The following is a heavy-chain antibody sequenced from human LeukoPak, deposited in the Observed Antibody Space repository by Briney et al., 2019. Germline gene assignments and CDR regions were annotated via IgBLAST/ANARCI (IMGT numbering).Heavy chain of an antibody. CDR2: IIPIFGTA. Sequence: GASVNVSCKASGGTFSSYAISWVRQAPGQGLEWMGGIIPIFGTANYAQKFQGRVTITADESTSTAYMELSSLRSEDTAVYYCARVGGNAFDIWGQGTMVTVSS. J-gene: IGHJ3*02. CDR1: GGTFSSYA. V-gene: IGHV1-69*13. D-gene: IGHD3-16*01. CDR3: ARVGGNAFDI.